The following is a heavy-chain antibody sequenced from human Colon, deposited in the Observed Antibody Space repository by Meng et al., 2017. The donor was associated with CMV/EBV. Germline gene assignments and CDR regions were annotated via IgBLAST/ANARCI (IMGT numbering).Heavy chain of an antibody. J-gene: IGHJ6*02. CDR3: AKSNPYGMDV. CDR2: IRYDGSNK. Sequence: GESLKISCVASGFTFSSYGMHWVRQAPGKGLEWVAFIRYDGSNKYYAGSVKGRFTISRDNSKNTLYLQMNSLRAEDTAVYYCAKSNPYGMDVWGQGTTVTVSS. V-gene: IGHV3-30*02. CDR1: GFTFSSYG.